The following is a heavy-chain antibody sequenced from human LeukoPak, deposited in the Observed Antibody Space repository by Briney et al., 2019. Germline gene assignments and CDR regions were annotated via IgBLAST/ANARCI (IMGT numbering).Heavy chain of an antibody. D-gene: IGHD1-26*01. Sequence: ASVKVSCKASGYTFIDYYMHWVRQAPGHGLEWIGWISPNSGGTKYVQKFQGRVTMTRDTSITTVYMELSGLSFDDTAVYCCARGGGRYSVDYWGQGTLVIVSS. V-gene: IGHV1-2*02. CDR3: ARGGGRYSVDY. CDR2: ISPNSGGT. J-gene: IGHJ4*02. CDR1: GYTFIDYY.